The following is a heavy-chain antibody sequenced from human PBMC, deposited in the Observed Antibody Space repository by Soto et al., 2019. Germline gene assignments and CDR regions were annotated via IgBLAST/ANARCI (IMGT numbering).Heavy chain of an antibody. CDR3: AHLLDDPAAGAFDI. J-gene: IGHJ3*02. Sequence: QITLKESGPTLVKPTQTLTLTCTFSGFSLSTSGVGVGWIRQPPGKALEWLALIYWDDDKRYSPSLKSRLTITKDTSKNQVVLTMTNIEPVDTATYYCAHLLDDPAAGAFDIWGQWTMVTVSS. V-gene: IGHV2-5*02. CDR1: GFSLSTSGVG. D-gene: IGHD2-15*01. CDR2: IYWDDDK.